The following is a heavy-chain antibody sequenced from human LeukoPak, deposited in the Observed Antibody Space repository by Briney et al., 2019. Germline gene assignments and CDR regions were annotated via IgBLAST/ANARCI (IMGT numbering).Heavy chain of an antibody. Sequence: GRSLRLSCAASGFTFSSYGMHWVRQAPGKGLEWVAVIWYDGSNKYYADTVKGRFTISRDNSKNTLYLQMNSLRAEDTAVYYCAKGYSSSWGQGTLVTVSS. J-gene: IGHJ4*02. CDR3: AKGYSSS. V-gene: IGHV3-33*06. CDR1: GFTFSSYG. D-gene: IGHD6-13*01. CDR2: IWYDGSNK.